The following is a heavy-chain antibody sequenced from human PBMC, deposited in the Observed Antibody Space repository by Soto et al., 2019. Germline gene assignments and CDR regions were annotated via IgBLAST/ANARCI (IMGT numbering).Heavy chain of an antibody. CDR3: AREGGQSGWYYYYYGMDV. CDR1: GFTFSSYG. V-gene: IGHV3-33*01. CDR2: IWYDGSNK. Sequence: QVQLVESGGGVVQPGRSLRLSCAASGFTFSSYGMHWVRQAPGKGLEWVAGIWYDGSNKYYADYVKGRFTISRDNAKNTLYLQMNSLRAEDTAVYYCAREGGQSGWYYYYYGMDVWGQGTTVTVSS. J-gene: IGHJ6*02. D-gene: IGHD6-25*01.